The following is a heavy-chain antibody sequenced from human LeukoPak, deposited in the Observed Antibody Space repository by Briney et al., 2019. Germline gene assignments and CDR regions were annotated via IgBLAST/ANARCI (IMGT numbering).Heavy chain of an antibody. Sequence: GASVKVSCKASGYTFTSNYIHWVRQAPGQGLEWMGMIYPRDGSTSYAQKFQGRVTITADESTSTAYMELSSLRSEDTAVYYCAREPGIAVAGTGWFDPWGQGTLVTVSS. CDR1: GYTFTSNY. V-gene: IGHV1-46*01. CDR2: IYPRDGST. CDR3: AREPGIAVAGTGWFDP. D-gene: IGHD6-19*01. J-gene: IGHJ5*02.